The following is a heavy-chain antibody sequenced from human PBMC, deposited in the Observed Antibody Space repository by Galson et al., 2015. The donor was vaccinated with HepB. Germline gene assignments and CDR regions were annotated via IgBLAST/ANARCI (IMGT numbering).Heavy chain of an antibody. CDR1: GFTFSSYW. Sequence: SLRLSCAASGFTFSSYWMHWVRQVPGKGLVWVSHINSDGSSTTYADSVKGRFTISRDNAKNTLYLQMNSLRAEDTAVYYCASYGGNPPQVWGQGTLVTVSS. V-gene: IGHV3-74*01. J-gene: IGHJ4*02. CDR3: ASYGGNPPQV. D-gene: IGHD4-23*01. CDR2: INSDGSST.